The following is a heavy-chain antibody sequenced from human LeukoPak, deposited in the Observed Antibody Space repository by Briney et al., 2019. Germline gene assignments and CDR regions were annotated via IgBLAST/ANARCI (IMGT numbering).Heavy chain of an antibody. CDR2: ISAYNGNT. CDR1: GYTFTSYG. D-gene: IGHD3-3*01. Sequence: ASVKVSCKASGYTFTSYGISWVRQAPGQGLEWMGRISAYNGNTNYAQKLQGRVTMTTDTSTSTAYMELRSLRSDGTAVYYCARGGRYDFWSGPPKTYWGQGTLVTVSS. CDR3: ARGGRYDFWSGPPKTY. V-gene: IGHV1-18*01. J-gene: IGHJ4*02.